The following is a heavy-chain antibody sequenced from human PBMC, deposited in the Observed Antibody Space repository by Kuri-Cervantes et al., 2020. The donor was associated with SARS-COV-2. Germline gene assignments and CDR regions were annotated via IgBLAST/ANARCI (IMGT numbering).Heavy chain of an antibody. J-gene: IGHJ6*02. Sequence: ESLKISCAVYGGSFSGYYWSWIRQPPGKGLEWIGEINHSGSTNYNPSLKSRVTISVDTSKNQFSLKLSSVTAADTAVYYCSRPYYGMDVWGQGTTVTVSS. V-gene: IGHV4-34*01. CDR3: SRPYYGMDV. CDR1: GGSFSGYY. CDR2: INHSGST.